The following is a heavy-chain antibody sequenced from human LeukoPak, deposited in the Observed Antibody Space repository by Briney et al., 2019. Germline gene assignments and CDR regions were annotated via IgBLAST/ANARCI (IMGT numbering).Heavy chain of an antibody. CDR1: GFTFSRNS. CDR3: AGDSSWGYSGGCFDY. Sequence: PGGSLRLSCAASGFTFSRNSMNWVRQAPGKGLEWVSYISTSSSSIYYADSVKGRFTISRDNAKNSLYLQMNSLRDEDTAVYYCAGDSSWGYSGGCFDYWGQGTLVTVSS. D-gene: IGHD6-19*01. J-gene: IGHJ4*02. V-gene: IGHV3-48*02. CDR2: ISTSSSSI.